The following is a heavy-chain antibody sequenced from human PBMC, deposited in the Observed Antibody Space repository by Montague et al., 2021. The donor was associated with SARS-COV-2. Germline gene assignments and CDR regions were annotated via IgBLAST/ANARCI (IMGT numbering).Heavy chain of an antibody. CDR2: INHSGSI. Sequence: SETLSLTCAVYGGSFSGYYWSWIRQPPGKGLEWIGEINHSGSINYNPSLKSRVTISVDTSKNQFSLKLSSVTASDTAVYYCARHGPYYEISTGYFRPYYFDHWGQGSLVTVAS. J-gene: IGHJ4*02. D-gene: IGHD3-9*01. CDR3: ARHGPYYEISTGYFRPYYFDH. CDR1: GGSFSGYY. V-gene: IGHV4-34*01.